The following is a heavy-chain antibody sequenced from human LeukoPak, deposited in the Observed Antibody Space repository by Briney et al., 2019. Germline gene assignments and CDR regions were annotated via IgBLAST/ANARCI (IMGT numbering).Heavy chain of an antibody. J-gene: IGHJ3*02. CDR2: IYYTGST. D-gene: IGHD4-17*01. Sequence: PSETLSLTCTVSGGSISRDYWSWIRQPPGEGLEWIGYIYYTGSTNYNPSLKSRVTISVDTSKNQFSLKLSSVTAADTAVYYCARDHYGDHSFDIWGQGTMVTVSS. V-gene: IGHV4-59*12. CDR3: ARDHYGDHSFDI. CDR1: GGSISRDY.